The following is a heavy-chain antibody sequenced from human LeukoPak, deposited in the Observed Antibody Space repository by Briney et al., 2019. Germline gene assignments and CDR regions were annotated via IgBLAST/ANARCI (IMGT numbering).Heavy chain of an antibody. CDR1: GGTFSSYA. J-gene: IGHJ3*02. CDR3: ASDSSGWYSSAFDI. D-gene: IGHD6-19*01. V-gene: IGHV1-69*13. CDR2: IIPIFGTA. Sequence: SVKVSCKASGGTFSSYAISWVRQAPGQGLEWMGGIIPIFGTANYAQKFQGRVTITADESTSTAYMELSSLRSEDTAVYYCASDSSGWYSSAFDIWGQGTMVAVSS.